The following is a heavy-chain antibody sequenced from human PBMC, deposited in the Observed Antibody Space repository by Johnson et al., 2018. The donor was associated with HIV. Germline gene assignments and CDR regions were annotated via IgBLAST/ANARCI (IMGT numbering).Heavy chain of an antibody. J-gene: IGHJ3*02. CDR2: IYGGGNT. D-gene: IGHD4-23*01. CDR1: GFTVSRNY. CDR3: ARGDYGGNLDAFDI. Sequence: VQLVESGGGLVQPGGSLRLSCAASGFTVSRNYMTWVRQAPGEGLEWVSVIYGGGNTYYADSVKGRFTISRDNSQNTLYLQMNSLRAEDTAVYYCARGDYGGNLDAFDIWGQGTMVTVSS. V-gene: IGHV3-66*01.